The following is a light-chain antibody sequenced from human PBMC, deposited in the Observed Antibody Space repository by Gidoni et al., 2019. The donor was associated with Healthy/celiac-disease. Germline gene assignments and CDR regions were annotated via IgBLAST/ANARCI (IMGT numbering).Light chain of an antibody. V-gene: IGLV2-18*01. CDR3: SLYTSSSTVV. Sequence: QSALTQPPSVSASPGQSVTISCTGTSIDVGSYNRFSWYQQPPGTAPKLMIYAVSNRPSGVPDRFSGSKSGNTASLTIAGLQAEDEADYYCSLYTSSSTVVFGGGTKLTVL. J-gene: IGLJ2*01. CDR2: AVS. CDR1: SIDVGSYNR.